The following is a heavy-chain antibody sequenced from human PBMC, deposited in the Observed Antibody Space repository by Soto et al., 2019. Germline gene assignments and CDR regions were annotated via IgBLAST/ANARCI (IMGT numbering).Heavy chain of an antibody. D-gene: IGHD5-18*01. V-gene: IGHV3-30-3*01. J-gene: IGHJ4*02. CDR1: GFTFSSYA. CDR3: ARSFRDTAMVTYSYFDY. CDR2: ISYDGSNK. Sequence: GGSLRLSCAASGFTFSSYAMHWVRQAAGKGLEWVAVISYDGSNKYYADSVKGRFTISRDNSKNTLYLQMNSLRAEDTAVYYCARSFRDTAMVTYSYFDYWGQGTLVTVSS.